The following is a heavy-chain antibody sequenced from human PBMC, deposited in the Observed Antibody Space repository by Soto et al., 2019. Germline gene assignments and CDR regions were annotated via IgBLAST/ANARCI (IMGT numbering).Heavy chain of an antibody. CDR2: IYPGDSNT. CDR3: ARHAYDFWSGHPNPRYYYGMDV. CDR1: GFSFRRYW. V-gene: IGHV5-51*01. D-gene: IGHD3-3*01. J-gene: IGHJ6*02. Sequence: GEALKISCKGSGFSFRRYWIGWVRQMPGKGLEWMGIIYPGDSNTRYSPSLQGQVTISVDKSISTAYLQWSSLKATDTAMYYCARHAYDFWSGHPNPRYYYGMDVWGQGTTVTVSS.